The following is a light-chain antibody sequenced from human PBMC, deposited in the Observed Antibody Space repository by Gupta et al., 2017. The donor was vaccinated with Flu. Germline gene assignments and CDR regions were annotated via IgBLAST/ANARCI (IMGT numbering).Light chain of an antibody. V-gene: IGLV3-25*02. J-gene: IGLJ3*02. CDR2: KDS. CDR1: ALPKQY. Sequence: SYELTKPPAVSVSPGQPARITCSGDALPKQYAYWYQQRPGQAPVLVIYKDSERSSGIPERFSGSSSGTTVTLTISGVQAEDEADYYCQSTDSSGAYGVFGGGTKLTVL. CDR3: QSTDSSGAYGV.